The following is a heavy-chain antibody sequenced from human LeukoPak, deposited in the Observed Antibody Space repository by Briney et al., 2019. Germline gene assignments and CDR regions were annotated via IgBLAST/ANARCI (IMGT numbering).Heavy chain of an antibody. CDR2: IFYSGNT. Sequence: PSETLSLTCSVSGASISGTTYYGGWIRQPPGKGLEWIASIFYSGNTYYNPSLKSRVTISVDTSQNQFSLKLRSVTAADTAVYYCARADYYYDSRGFRRPDAFDIWGQGTMVTVSS. J-gene: IGHJ3*02. CDR1: GASISGTTYY. D-gene: IGHD3-22*01. V-gene: IGHV4-39*07. CDR3: ARADYYYDSRGFRRPDAFDI.